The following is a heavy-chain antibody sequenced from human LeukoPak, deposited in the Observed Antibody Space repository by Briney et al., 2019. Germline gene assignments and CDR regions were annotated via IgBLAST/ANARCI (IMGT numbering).Heavy chain of an antibody. CDR2: INEGATTI. J-gene: IGHJ5*02. CDR3: ARDLYGGNYNWFDP. Sequence: PGGSLRLSCAASGFTVNNYEMHWVRQAPGKGLEWISYINEGATTIDYADSVKGRFTISRDNAKNSLYLQMNSLRAEDTAVYYCARDLYGGNYNWFDPWGQGTLVTVSS. V-gene: IGHV3-48*03. D-gene: IGHD4-23*01. CDR1: GFTVNNYE.